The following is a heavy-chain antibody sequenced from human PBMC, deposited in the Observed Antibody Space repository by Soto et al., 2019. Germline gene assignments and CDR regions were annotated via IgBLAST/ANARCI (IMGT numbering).Heavy chain of an antibody. J-gene: IGHJ5*02. V-gene: IGHV5-51*01. D-gene: IGHD5-12*01. CDR3: ATRRDGYIS. CDR2: IYPGDSDT. Sequence: GESLKLSCTASGYSFTRYLIGWVRQMPGKGLEWMGIIYPGDSDTRYSPSFQGQVTISADKSISTAYLQWSSLKASDNAMYYCATRRDGYISWGQGTLVTVSS. CDR1: GYSFTRYL.